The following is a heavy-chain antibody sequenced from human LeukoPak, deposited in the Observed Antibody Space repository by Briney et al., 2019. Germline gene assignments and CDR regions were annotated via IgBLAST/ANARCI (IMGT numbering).Heavy chain of an antibody. CDR3: AKDLWQWLALHDY. J-gene: IGHJ4*02. Sequence: PGGSLRLSCAASGFTFSSYAMSWVRQAPGKGLEWVSAISGSGGSTYYADSVKGRFTISRDNSKNTPYLQMNSLRAEDTAVYYCAKDLWQWLALHDYWGQGTLVTVSS. D-gene: IGHD6-19*01. CDR1: GFTFSSYA. CDR2: ISGSGGST. V-gene: IGHV3-23*01.